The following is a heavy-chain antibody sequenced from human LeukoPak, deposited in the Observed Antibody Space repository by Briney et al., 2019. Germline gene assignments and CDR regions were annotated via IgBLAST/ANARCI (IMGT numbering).Heavy chain of an antibody. Sequence: ASVKVSCKASGYTFTGYYMHWVRQAPGQGLEWMGRINPNSGGTNYAQKFQGRVTMTRDTSISTAYMELSRLRSDDTAVYYCARDPYPAPYHYDSSGYHNWFDPWGQGTLVTVSS. V-gene: IGHV1-2*06. CDR2: INPNSGGT. CDR3: ARDPYPAPYHYDSSGYHNWFDP. J-gene: IGHJ5*02. D-gene: IGHD3-22*01. CDR1: GYTFTGYY.